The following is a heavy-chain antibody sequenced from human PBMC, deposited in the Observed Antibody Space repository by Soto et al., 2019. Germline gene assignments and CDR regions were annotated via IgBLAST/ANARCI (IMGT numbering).Heavy chain of an antibody. CDR2: IWYDGSNK. V-gene: IGHV3-33*01. CDR3: ARDNGVVAAASDCHFDY. CDR1: GFTFSSYG. Sequence: QPGGSLRLSCAASGFTFSSYGMHWVRQAPGKGLEWVAVIWYDGSNKYYADSVKGRFTISRDNSKNTLYLQMNSLRAEDTAVYYCARDNGVVAAASDCHFDYWGQGTLVTVSS. J-gene: IGHJ4*02. D-gene: IGHD2-15*01.